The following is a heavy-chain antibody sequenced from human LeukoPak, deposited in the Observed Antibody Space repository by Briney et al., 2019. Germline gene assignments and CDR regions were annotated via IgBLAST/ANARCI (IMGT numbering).Heavy chain of an antibody. CDR3: ARGHCSSGSCYQFFDF. Sequence: GGSLRLSCAASGFTFSSYAMTWVRQAPGKGLEWVSYIGSSGDNRYSVDSVKGRFTISRDNSKNTLYLQMNSLTAEDTAVYCCARGHCSSGSCYQFFDFWGQGTLVTVSP. D-gene: IGHD2-15*01. V-gene: IGHV3-23*01. CDR1: GFTFSSYA. J-gene: IGHJ4*02. CDR2: IGSSGDNR.